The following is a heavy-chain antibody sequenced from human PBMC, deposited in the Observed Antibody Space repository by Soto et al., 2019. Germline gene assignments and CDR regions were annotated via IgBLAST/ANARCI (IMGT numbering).Heavy chain of an antibody. D-gene: IGHD6-19*01. V-gene: IGHV4-4*07. CDR1: GGSISSYY. CDR3: ARDLSQWLVPGWFDP. CDR2: IYTSGST. Sequence: SETLSLTCTVSGGSISSYYWSWIRQPAGKGLEWIGRIYTSGSTNYNPSLRSRVTMSVDTSKNQFSLKLSSVTAADTAVYYCARDLSQWLVPGWFDPWGQGTLVTVSS. J-gene: IGHJ5*02.